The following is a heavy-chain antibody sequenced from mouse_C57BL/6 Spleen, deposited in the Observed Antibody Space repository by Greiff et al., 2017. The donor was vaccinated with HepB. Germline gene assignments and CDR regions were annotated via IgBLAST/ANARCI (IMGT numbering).Heavy chain of an antibody. J-gene: IGHJ2*01. V-gene: IGHV1-81*01. CDR3: ATTVVATFDY. CDR1: GYTFTSYG. CDR2: IYPRSGNT. D-gene: IGHD1-1*01. Sequence: VQVVESGAELARPGASVKLSCKASGYTFTSYGISWVKQRTGQGLEWIGEIYPRSGNTYYNEKFKGKATLTADKSSSTAYMELRSLTSEDSADYFWATTVVATFDYWGQGTTLTVSS.